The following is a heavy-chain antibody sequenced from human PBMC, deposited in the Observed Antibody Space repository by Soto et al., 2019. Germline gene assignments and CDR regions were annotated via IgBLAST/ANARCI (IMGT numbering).Heavy chain of an antibody. CDR2: IYWDDDK. V-gene: IGHV2-5*02. CDR1: GFSLTTSGVG. D-gene: IGHD3-3*01. CDR3: AHRVLRTVFGLVTTTAIYFDF. J-gene: IGHJ4*02. Sequence: SGPTLVNPTQPLTLTCTFSGFSLTTSGVGVGWIRQSPGKAPEWLALIYWDDDKRYSPSLKSRLTITKDTSKNQVVLTMANLDPADTATYYCAHRVLRTVFGLVTTTAIYFDFWGQGTPVTVSS.